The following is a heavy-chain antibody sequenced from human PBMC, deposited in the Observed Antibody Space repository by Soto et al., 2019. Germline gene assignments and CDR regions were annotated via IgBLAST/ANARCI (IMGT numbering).Heavy chain of an antibody. CDR2: IKTSAGGGAT. Sequence: EVQLVESAGGLVKPGGSLRLSCVASGFSFNEAWMNWVRQAPGEGLEWVGRIKTSAGGGATDYAAPVQGRFTISRDDSKNALYLHMNSLRTEDTGIYYCTTGSVEGIWGQGTTVTVSS. CDR1: GFSFNEAW. CDR3: TTGSVEGI. V-gene: IGHV3-15*07. J-gene: IGHJ6*02. D-gene: IGHD2-15*01.